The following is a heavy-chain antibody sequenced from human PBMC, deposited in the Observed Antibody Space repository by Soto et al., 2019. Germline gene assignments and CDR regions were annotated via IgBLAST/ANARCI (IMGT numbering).Heavy chain of an antibody. J-gene: IGHJ4*02. CDR3: RTVFEY. CDR1: GFTFTNYW. Sequence: EVQLVQSGGGSVQPGGSLRLSCAASGFTFTNYWMHWVRQVPGKGLVWVSRIDGVGTGTSYSDSVRGRCTISRDNAENTLYLQMNSLRAEDTAVYYCRTVFEYWGQGSPVTVSS. CDR2: IDGVGTGT. V-gene: IGHV3-74*01.